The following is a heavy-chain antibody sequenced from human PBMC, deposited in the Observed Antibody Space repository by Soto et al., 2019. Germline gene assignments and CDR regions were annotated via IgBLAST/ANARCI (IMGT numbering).Heavy chain of an antibody. CDR3: AREGSGRTIFGVVTYNWFDP. J-gene: IGHJ5*02. CDR1: GGSSSSGDYY. CDR2: IYYSGST. V-gene: IGHV4-30-4*01. D-gene: IGHD3-3*01. Sequence: LSLTCTVSGGSSSSGDYYWSWIRQPPGKGLEWIGYIYYSGSTYYNPSLKSRVTISVDTSKNQFSLKLSSVTAADTAVYYCAREGSGRTIFGVVTYNWFDPWGQGTLVTVSS.